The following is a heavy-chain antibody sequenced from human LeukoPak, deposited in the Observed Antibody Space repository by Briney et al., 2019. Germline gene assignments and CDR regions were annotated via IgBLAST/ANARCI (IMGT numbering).Heavy chain of an antibody. J-gene: IGHJ6*02. CDR3: ATAYDSSGYYYPNYYGMDV. Sequence: GGSLRLSCAASGFAFSSYSMNWVREAPGKGLEWVSYISSSSSTIYYADSVKGRFTISRDNAKNSLYLQMNSLRAEDTAVYYCATAYDSSGYYYPNYYGMDVWGQGTTVTVS. CDR2: ISSSSSTI. V-gene: IGHV3-48*01. CDR1: GFAFSSYS. D-gene: IGHD3-22*01.